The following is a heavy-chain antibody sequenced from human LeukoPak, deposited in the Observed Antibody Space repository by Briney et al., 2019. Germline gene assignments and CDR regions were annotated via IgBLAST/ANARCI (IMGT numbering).Heavy chain of an antibody. J-gene: IGHJ4*02. CDR2: INTKSDGGTT. CDR1: GFTFNYAW. D-gene: IGHD2/OR15-2a*01. V-gene: IGHV3-15*01. CDR3: TTGLTF. Sequence: KTGGSLRLSCAASGFTFNYAWMSWFRQTPGKGLEWLGRINTKSDGGTTDYAAPVKGRFTISRDDSKNTVYLQMNSLKTDDTAVYYCTTGLTFWGQGTLVTVSS.